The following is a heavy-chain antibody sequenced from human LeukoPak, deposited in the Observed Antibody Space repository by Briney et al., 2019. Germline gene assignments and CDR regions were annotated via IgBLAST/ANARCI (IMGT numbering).Heavy chain of an antibody. J-gene: IGHJ5*02. CDR3: ARNTRSYGDYWFDP. V-gene: IGHV2-70*11. Sequence: ASGPTLVNPTQTLTLTCTFSGFSLSTSGMCVSWIRQPPGKALEWLARIDWDDDKYYSTSLKTRLTISKDTSKNQVVLTMTNMDPVDTATYYCARNTRSYGDYWFDPWGQGTLVTVTP. D-gene: IGHD4-17*01. CDR2: IDWDDDK. CDR1: GFSLSTSGMC.